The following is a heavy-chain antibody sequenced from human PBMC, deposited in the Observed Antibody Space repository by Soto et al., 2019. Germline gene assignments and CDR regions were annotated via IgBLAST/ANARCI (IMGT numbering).Heavy chain of an antibody. D-gene: IGHD1-26*01. CDR3: ARYSGGYPVYYGLSL. CDR2: ISARSDAA. Sequence: EVQLLESGGGLVQPGGSLRLSCAASGFPFSTSAMNWVRQAPGKGLVWVSIISARSDAAYYAESMKGRFASSRDNSKHTLSLQMNSLRAEATAGYFSARYSGGYPVYYGLSLWGQGTTVSV. V-gene: IGHV3-23*01. J-gene: IGHJ6*02. CDR1: GFPFSTSA.